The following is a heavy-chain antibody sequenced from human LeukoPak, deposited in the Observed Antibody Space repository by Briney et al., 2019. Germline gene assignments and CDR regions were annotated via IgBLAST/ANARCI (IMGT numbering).Heavy chain of an antibody. CDR1: GFTVRSSY. V-gene: IGHV3-53*01. Sequence: GGSLRLSCAASGFTVRSSYMSWVRQAPGKGLEWVSVIYGGGSIYYADSVKGRFTISRDNSKSTLYLQMNSLRAEDTAIYYCASGRGRASDYYYGMDVWGQGTTVTVSS. D-gene: IGHD3-10*01. CDR3: ASGRGRASDYYYGMDV. CDR2: IYGGGSI. J-gene: IGHJ6*02.